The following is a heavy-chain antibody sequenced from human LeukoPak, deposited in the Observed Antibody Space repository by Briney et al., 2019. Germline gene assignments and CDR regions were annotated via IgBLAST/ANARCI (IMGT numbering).Heavy chain of an antibody. V-gene: IGHV1-69*13. Sequence: SVKVSCKASGRTFSSYAISWVGQAPGQGLEWMGGIIPIFGTANYAQKFQGRVTITADESTSTAYMELSSLRSEDAAVYYWATGVAGNYWGQGTLVTVSS. CDR2: IIPIFGTA. CDR3: ATGVAGNY. D-gene: IGHD6-19*01. CDR1: GRTFSSYA. J-gene: IGHJ4*02.